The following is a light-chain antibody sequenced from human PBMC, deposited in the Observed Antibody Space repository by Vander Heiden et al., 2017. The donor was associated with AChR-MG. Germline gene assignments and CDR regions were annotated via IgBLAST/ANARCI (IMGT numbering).Light chain of an antibody. Sequence: IVLTHSPASLAVSLGQRAPISCKSSQRALFSSNNKNYLAWYQQKPGQPPKLLIYWASTRESGVPDRFSGSGSGTDFTLTISSLQAEDVAVYYCQQYYSSPTFGQGTKVEIK. CDR2: WAS. J-gene: IGKJ1*01. V-gene: IGKV4-1*01. CDR3: QQYYSSPT. CDR1: QRALFSSNNKNY.